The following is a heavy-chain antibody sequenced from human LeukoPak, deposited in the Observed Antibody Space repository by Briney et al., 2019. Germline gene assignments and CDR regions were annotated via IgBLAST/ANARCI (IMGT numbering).Heavy chain of an antibody. D-gene: IGHD6-19*01. V-gene: IGHV3-9*01. Sequence: GRSLRLSCAASRFTFDDYAMHWVRQAPGKGLEWVSGISWNSGSIGYADSVKGRFTISRDNAKNSLYLQMNSLRAEDTALYYCAKGGGQWLVESYFDYWGQGTLVTVSS. CDR1: RFTFDDYA. CDR2: ISWNSGSI. J-gene: IGHJ4*02. CDR3: AKGGGQWLVESYFDY.